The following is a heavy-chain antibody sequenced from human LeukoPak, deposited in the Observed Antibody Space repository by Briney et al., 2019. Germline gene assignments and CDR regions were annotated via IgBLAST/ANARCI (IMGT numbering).Heavy chain of an antibody. J-gene: IGHJ4*02. V-gene: IGHV4-59*01. D-gene: IGHD6-19*01. CDR2: IYYSGST. Sequence: SEALSLTCTVSGGSISTYYWSWIRQPPGKGLEWIGYIYYSGSTNYNPSLKSRVTISVDTSKNQFSLKLSSVTAADTALYYCARGPISAVAGGFDYWGQGTLVTVSS. CDR1: GGSISTYY. CDR3: ARGPISAVAGGFDY.